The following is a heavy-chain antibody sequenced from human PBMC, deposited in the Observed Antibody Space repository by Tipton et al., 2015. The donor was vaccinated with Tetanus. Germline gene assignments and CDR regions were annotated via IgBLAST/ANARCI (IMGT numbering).Heavy chain of an antibody. J-gene: IGHJ5*02. Sequence: LRLSCSVSGASISSGGYFWNWIRHRPGKGLEWIGYIYYSGSTFYNPPLKSRVTISVDTSKNQFSLRLSSVTAADTAVYYCARDQGGGRVARLNWFGPWGQGTLVTVSS. CDR1: GASISSGGYF. CDR3: ARDQGGGRVARLNWFGP. CDR2: IYYSGST. D-gene: IGHD3-16*01. V-gene: IGHV4-31*02.